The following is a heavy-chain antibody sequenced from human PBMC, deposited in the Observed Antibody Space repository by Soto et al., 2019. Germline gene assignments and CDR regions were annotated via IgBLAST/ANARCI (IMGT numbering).Heavy chain of an antibody. CDR3: ARGDVVVLTATSNFDY. CDR2: ISSSYYI. V-gene: IGHV3-21*01. Sequence: VQLVESGGGLVKPGGSLRLSCAASGFTFSSYTMKWVRQAPGKGLEWVASISSSYYIKYADSVKGRFTISRDNAKNSLYLQMNSLRAEDTAVYYCARGDVVVLTATSNFDYWGQGTLVTVSS. D-gene: IGHD2-21*02. J-gene: IGHJ4*02. CDR1: GFTFSSYT.